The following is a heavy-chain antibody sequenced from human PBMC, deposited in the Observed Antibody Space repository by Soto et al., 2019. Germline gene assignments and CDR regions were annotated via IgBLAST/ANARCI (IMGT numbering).Heavy chain of an antibody. CDR3: TRDVGTMVRGVRELSYYFDY. V-gene: IGHV3-49*03. CDR1: GFTFGEYA. CDR2: IRSKAYGGTT. Sequence: GGSLRLSCTASGFTFGEYAMSWFRQAPGKGLEWVGFIRSKAYGGTTEYAASVKGRFTISRDDSKSIAYLQMNSLKTEDTAVYYCTRDVGTMVRGVRELSYYFDYWGQGTLVTVSS. J-gene: IGHJ4*02. D-gene: IGHD3-10*01.